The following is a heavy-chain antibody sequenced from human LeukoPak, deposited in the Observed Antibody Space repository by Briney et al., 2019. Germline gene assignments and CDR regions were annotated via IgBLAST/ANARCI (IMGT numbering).Heavy chain of an antibody. CDR2: ISYDGSNK. D-gene: IGHD7-27*01. V-gene: IGHV3-30*04. J-gene: IGHJ4*02. CDR1: GFTFSSYA. CDR3: ARDLAWGAFDY. Sequence: GGSLRLSCAASGFTFSSYAMHWVRQAPGKGLEWVAVISYDGSNKYYADSVKGRFTISRDNSKNTLYLQMNSLRAEDTAVYHCARDLAWGAFDYWGQGTLVTVSS.